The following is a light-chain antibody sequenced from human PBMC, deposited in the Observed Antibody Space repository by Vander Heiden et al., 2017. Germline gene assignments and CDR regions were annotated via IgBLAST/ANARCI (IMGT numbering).Light chain of an antibody. CDR2: WAS. J-gene: IGKJ2*01. CDR3: QQYYSTPRT. V-gene: IGKV4-1*01. CDR1: QSVLYSSNNKNY. Sequence: DIVMTQSADSLAVSLGERATINCKSSQSVLYSSNNKNYLAWYQQKPGQPPKLLIYWASTRESGVPDRVSGSGSGTDFTLTISSLKAEDVAVYYCQQYYSTPRTFGQGTKLEIK.